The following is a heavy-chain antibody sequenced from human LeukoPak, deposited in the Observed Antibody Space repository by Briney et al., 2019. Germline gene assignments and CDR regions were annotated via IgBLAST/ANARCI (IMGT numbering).Heavy chain of an antibody. CDR1: GASITTYY. D-gene: IGHD6-6*01. V-gene: IGHV4-59*01. CDR3: AREYSTSSEGDYFDY. CDR2: IYRSGST. Sequence: SETLSLTCTVSGASITTYYWTWVRQPPGKGLEWIGYIYRSGSTNYNPSLKSRVTISLDTSRNQFSLRLSSVTAADTAVYFCAREYSTSSEGDYFDYWGQGSLVTVSS. J-gene: IGHJ4*02.